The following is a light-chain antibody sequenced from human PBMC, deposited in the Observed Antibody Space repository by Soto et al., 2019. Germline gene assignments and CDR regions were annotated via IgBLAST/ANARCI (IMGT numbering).Light chain of an antibody. CDR1: SSDIGSYNH. V-gene: IGLV2-14*03. J-gene: IGLJ1*01. Sequence: QSVLTQPPSVSGAPGQRVTISCTGSSSDIGSYNHVAWYQQFPGKSPKLMIYAVSDRPPGVSDRFSGSKSGITASLTISGLQTEDEADYYCISYTDRQSYLFGTGTKLTVL. CDR2: AVS. CDR3: ISYTDRQSYL.